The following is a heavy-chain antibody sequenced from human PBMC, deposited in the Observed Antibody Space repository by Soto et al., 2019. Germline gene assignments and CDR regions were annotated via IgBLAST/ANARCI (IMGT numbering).Heavy chain of an antibody. D-gene: IGHD6-6*01. V-gene: IGHV3-13*01. Sequence: GGSLRLSFAASGLTFSSYDMHWVRQATGKGLEWVSAIGTAGDTYYPGSVKGRFTISRENAKNSLYLQMNSLRAGDTAVYYCARVHSSSPKAYGMDVWGQGTTVTVSS. CDR2: IGTAGDT. CDR3: ARVHSSSPKAYGMDV. CDR1: GLTFSSYD. J-gene: IGHJ6*02.